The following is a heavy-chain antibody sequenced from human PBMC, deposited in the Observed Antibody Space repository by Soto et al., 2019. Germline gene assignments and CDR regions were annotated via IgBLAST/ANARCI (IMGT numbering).Heavy chain of an antibody. Sequence: GGSLRLSCAASGFTFSNNYMTWIRQAPGKGLEWVSSISTSGSTIYYADSVKGRFTISRDNAKNSLYLQMNSLRAEDTAVYYCARSPYQLPTSGAFDIWGQGTMVTVSS. V-gene: IGHV3-11*01. D-gene: IGHD2-2*01. CDR2: ISTSGSTI. CDR3: ARSPYQLPTSGAFDI. CDR1: GFTFSNNY. J-gene: IGHJ3*02.